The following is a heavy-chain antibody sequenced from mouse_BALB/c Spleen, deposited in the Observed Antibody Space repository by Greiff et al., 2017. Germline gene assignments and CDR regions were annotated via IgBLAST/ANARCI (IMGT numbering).Heavy chain of an antibody. CDR2: INPYNGAT. Sequence: VQLQQSGPELVKPGASVKISCKASGYSFTGYYMHWVKQSHVKSLEWIGRINPYNGATSYNQNFKDKASLTVDKSSSTAYMELHSLTSEDSAVYYGARVDYYAMDDWGQGTSVTVSS. CDR3: ARVDYYAMDD. J-gene: IGHJ4*01. V-gene: IGHV1-31*01. CDR1: GYSFTGYY.